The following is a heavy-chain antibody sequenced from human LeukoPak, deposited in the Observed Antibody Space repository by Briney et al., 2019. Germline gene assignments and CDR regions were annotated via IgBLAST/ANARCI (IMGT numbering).Heavy chain of an antibody. CDR2: IYYSGST. D-gene: IGHD4-11*01. J-gene: IGHJ4*02. V-gene: IGHV4-31*03. CDR3: AKDLDYTTYGYYFDY. CDR1: GGSISSGGYY. Sequence: SQTLSLTCTVSGGSISSGGYYWSWIRQHPGKGLEWIGYIYYSGSTNYNPSLKSRVTISVDTSKKQFSLKLSSATAADTAVYYCAKDLDYTTYGYYFDYWGQGTLVTVSS.